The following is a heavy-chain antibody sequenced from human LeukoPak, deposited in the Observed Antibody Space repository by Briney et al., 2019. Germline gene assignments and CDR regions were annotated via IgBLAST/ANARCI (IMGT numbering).Heavy chain of an antibody. V-gene: IGHV3-23*01. CDR3: AKAFLETYYYGSGGYYNGGY. Sequence: GGSLRLSCAASGFTFSSYAMSWVRQAPGKGLEWVSAISGSGGSTYYADSVKGRFTISRDNSKNTLYLQMNSLRAEDTDVYYCAKAFLETYYYGSGGYYNGGYWGQGTLVTVSS. J-gene: IGHJ4*02. CDR1: GFTFSSYA. CDR2: ISGSGGST. D-gene: IGHD3-10*01.